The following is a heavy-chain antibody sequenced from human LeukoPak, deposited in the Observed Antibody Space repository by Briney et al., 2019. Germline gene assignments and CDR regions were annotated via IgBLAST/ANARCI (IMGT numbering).Heavy chain of an antibody. CDR3: ARHDTVAFDI. Sequence: PSETLSLTCTVSGASISDYYWSWIRQPPGKGLEWIGYIYYSGSTNNNPSLKSRVTISVDTSKNQFSLKLSSVTAADTAVYYCARHDTVAFDIWGQGTMVTVSS. CDR1: GASISDYY. CDR2: IYYSGST. V-gene: IGHV4-59*08. J-gene: IGHJ3*02.